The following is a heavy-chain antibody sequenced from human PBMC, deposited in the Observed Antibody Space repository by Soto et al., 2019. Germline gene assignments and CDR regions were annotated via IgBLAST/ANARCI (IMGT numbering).Heavy chain of an antibody. Sequence: QVQLVQSGAEVKKPGASVKVSCKASGYTFTSYGISWVRQAPGQGLEWMGWISAYNGNTNYAQKLQGRVTMTTDTSPSKAYMELRSLRSDDTAVYYCATGRIAVVGKHEGLDYWGQGPLVTVSS. V-gene: IGHV1-18*01. CDR1: GYTFTSYG. CDR3: ATGRIAVVGKHEGLDY. D-gene: IGHD6-19*01. CDR2: ISAYNGNT. J-gene: IGHJ4*02.